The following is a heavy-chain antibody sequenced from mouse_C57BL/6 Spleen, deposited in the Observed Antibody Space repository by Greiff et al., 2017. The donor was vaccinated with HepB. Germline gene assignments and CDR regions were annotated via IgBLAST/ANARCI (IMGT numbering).Heavy chain of an antibody. CDR3: ASGITTVVAPYYFDY. CDR2: IHPNSGST. D-gene: IGHD1-1*01. V-gene: IGHV1-64*01. J-gene: IGHJ2*01. Sequence: VQLQQPGAELVKPGASVKLSCKASGYTFTSYWMHWVKQRPGQGLEWIGMIHPNSGSTNYNEKFKSKATLTVDKSSSTAYMQLSSLTSEDSAVYYCASGITTVVAPYYFDYWGQGTTLTVSS. CDR1: GYTFTSYW.